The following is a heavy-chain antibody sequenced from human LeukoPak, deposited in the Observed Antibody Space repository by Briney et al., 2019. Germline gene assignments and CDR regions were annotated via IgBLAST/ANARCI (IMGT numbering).Heavy chain of an antibody. D-gene: IGHD2-2*01. CDR1: GVSVSDGRYY. J-gene: IGHJ4*03. Sequence: PSETLSLTCNISGVSVSDGRYYWTWIRQQPGKGLEWLGYKYYSGSAKYNPSLKSRLTISIDTPENRFSLQLTSVTAADTATYYWATPYCGSISCLDVFKVWGQGTRVTVSS. CDR2: KYYSGSA. V-gene: IGHV4-31*03. CDR3: ATPYCGSISCLDVFKV.